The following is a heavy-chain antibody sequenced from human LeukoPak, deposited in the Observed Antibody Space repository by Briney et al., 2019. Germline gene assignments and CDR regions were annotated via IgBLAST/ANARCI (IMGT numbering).Heavy chain of an antibody. Sequence: SETLSLTCTVSGYSITSGSYWGWIRQPPGKGLEWIGGIYHGGSSYYNPSLKSRVTISVDTSKNQFSLKLSSVTAADTAVYYCARNGSSCSSTSCYGTPFDNWGQGALVTVSS. D-gene: IGHD2-2*01. CDR3: ARNGSSCSSTSCYGTPFDN. CDR1: GYSITSGSY. CDR2: IYHGGSS. J-gene: IGHJ4*02. V-gene: IGHV4-38-2*02.